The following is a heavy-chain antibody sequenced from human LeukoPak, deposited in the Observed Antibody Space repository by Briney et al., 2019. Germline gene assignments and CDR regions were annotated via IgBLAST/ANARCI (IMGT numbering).Heavy chain of an antibody. CDR1: GFTFSNAW. Sequence: GSLRLSCAASGFTFSNAWMSWVRQAPGKGLEWIGYIHYSGSTNSNPSLKSRVAISIDTSKNQFSLRLSSVTAADTAVYYCARGRGAIVATIVDYWGQGTLVTVSS. CDR3: ARGRGAIVATIVDY. V-gene: IGHV4-59*12. J-gene: IGHJ4*02. D-gene: IGHD5-12*01. CDR2: IHYSGST.